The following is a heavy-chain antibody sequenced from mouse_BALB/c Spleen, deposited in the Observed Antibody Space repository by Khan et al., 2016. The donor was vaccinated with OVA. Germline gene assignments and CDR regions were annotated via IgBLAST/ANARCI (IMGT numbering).Heavy chain of an antibody. V-gene: IGHV1-7*01. CDR1: GYTFINYW. CDR2: INPSTGYT. Sequence: QVQLKESGAELAKPGASVKMSCTASGYTFINYWILWVKQRPGQGLEWIGYINPSTGYTEYNQNFKDKATLTADKSSSTAYMQLSSLTSEDSAVYYCARRGLRGDFDYWGQGTTLTVSS. CDR3: ARRGLRGDFDY. J-gene: IGHJ2*01.